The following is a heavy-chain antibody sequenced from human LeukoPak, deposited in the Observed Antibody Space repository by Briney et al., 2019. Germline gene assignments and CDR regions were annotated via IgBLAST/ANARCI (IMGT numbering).Heavy chain of an antibody. D-gene: IGHD6-13*01. J-gene: IGHJ4*02. CDR3: ARARGIGGSSWLYYFDY. CDR1: GYTFTGYY. Sequence: ASVKVSCKASGYTFTGYYMHWVRQAPGQGLEWMGWINPNSGGTNYAQKFQGRVTMTRDTSISTAYMELSRLRSDDTAVYYCARARGIGGSSWLYYFDYWGQGTLVTVSS. CDR2: INPNSGGT. V-gene: IGHV1-2*02.